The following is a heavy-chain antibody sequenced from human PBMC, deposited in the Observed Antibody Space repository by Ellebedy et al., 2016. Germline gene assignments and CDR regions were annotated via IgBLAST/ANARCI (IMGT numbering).Heavy chain of an antibody. CDR2: ISGSGGST. CDR1: GFTFSSYA. Sequence: GESLKISXAASGFTFSSYAMSWVRQAPGKGLEWVSAISGSGGSTYYADSVKGRFTISRDNSKNTLYLQMNSLRAEDTAVYYCAKDRGTIAGSEYYGMDVWGQGTTVTVSS. V-gene: IGHV3-23*01. CDR3: AKDRGTIAGSEYYGMDV. J-gene: IGHJ6*02. D-gene: IGHD2-21*01.